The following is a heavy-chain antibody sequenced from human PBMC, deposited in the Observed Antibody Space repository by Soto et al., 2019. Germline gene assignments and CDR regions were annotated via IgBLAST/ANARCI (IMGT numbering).Heavy chain of an antibody. CDR1: GGTFSSHG. Sequence: QVQLVQSGAEVKKPGSSVKVSCKASGGTFSSHGIFWVRQAPGQGLEWMGGIIPFFGTANYAQKFQGRVTITADESTNTAYMELSRLRSDDTAVYYCARRAGYLSSGYYYFDYWGQGTLVTVSS. CDR3: ARRAGYLSSGYYYFDY. CDR2: IIPFFGTA. D-gene: IGHD6-19*01. V-gene: IGHV1-69*01. J-gene: IGHJ4*02.